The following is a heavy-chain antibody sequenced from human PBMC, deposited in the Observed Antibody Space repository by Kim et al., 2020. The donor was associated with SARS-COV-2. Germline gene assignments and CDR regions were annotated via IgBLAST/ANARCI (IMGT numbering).Heavy chain of an antibody. CDR1: GFTFSTYA. D-gene: IGHD6-19*01. J-gene: IGHJ4*02. CDR3: ARLPVAGAPY. V-gene: IGHV3-23*01. Sequence: GGSLRLSCAASGFTFSTYAMTWVSQAPGKGLEWVSSIRGSGSSTYYADSVKGRFTISRDNSKNTLYLEMNSLRDEDTAVYYCARLPVAGAPYWGQGTLVTVSP. CDR2: IRGSGSST.